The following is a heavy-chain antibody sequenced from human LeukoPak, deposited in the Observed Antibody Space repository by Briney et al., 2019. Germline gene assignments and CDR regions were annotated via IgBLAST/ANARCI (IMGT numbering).Heavy chain of an antibody. V-gene: IGHV3-30*03. CDR2: ISSDATNT. J-gene: IGHJ4*02. CDR3: ARALLWFGGYYFDY. CDR1: GFTFNTFG. Sequence: PGGSLRLSCAASGFTFNTFGMHWVRQAPGKGLEWVAVISSDATNTYYTDSVRGRFTISRDNSKSTVHLQMNSLRAEDTAVYYCARALLWFGGYYFDYWGQGTLVTVSS. D-gene: IGHD3-10*01.